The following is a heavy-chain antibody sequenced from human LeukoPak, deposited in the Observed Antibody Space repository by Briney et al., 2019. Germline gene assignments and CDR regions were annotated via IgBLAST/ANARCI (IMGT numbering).Heavy chain of an antibody. D-gene: IGHD4-17*01. CDR1: GFTCSSYA. Sequence: GRSLRLSCAASGFTCSSYAMHWVRQAPGKGLEWVAVISYDGSNKYYADSVKGRFTISRDNSKNTLYLQMNSLRAEDTAVYYCARDLTTAGSYWGQGTLVTVSS. CDR3: ARDLTTAGSY. CDR2: ISYDGSNK. V-gene: IGHV3-30-3*01. J-gene: IGHJ4*02.